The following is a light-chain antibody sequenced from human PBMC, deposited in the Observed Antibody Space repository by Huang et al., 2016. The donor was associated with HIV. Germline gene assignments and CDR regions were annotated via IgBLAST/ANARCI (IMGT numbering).Light chain of an antibody. V-gene: IGKV3-15*01. Sequence: EIVMTQSPATLSVSPGERAILFCRASQSITRYLAVYQQKPGQAPRLLIYDASTRATGIPARFSGSASGTEYTLTISSLQSEDFAVYYCQQYNDWPRTFGQGTKVEIK. CDR3: QQYNDWPRT. J-gene: IGKJ1*01. CDR2: DAS. CDR1: QSITRY.